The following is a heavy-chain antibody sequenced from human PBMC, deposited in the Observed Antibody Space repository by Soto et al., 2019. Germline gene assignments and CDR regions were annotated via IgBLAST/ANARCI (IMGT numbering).Heavy chain of an antibody. D-gene: IGHD3-16*02. CDR2: IYYSGST. CDR1: GGSISSYY. Sequence: SETLSLTCTVSGGSISSYYWSWIRQPPGKGLEWIGYIYYSGSTNYNPSLKSRVTISVDTSKNQFSLKLSSVTAADTAVYYCARLVYDYIWGSYRYYFDYWGQGTLVTVSS. CDR3: ARLVYDYIWGSYRYYFDY. J-gene: IGHJ4*02. V-gene: IGHV4-59*08.